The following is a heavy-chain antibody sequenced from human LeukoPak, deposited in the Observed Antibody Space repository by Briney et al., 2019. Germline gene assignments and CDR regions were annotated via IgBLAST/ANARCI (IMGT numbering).Heavy chain of an antibody. CDR3: AKDYYYDSSGYYSSFDY. V-gene: IGHV3-23*01. Sequence: GGSLRLSCAASPFTSSGHWMSWVRQAPGKGLEWVSAISGSGGSTYYADSVKGRFTISRDNSKNTLYLQMNSLRAEDTAVYYCAKDYYYDSSGYYSSFDYWGQGTLVTVSS. CDR2: ISGSGGST. J-gene: IGHJ4*02. CDR1: PFTSSGHW. D-gene: IGHD3-22*01.